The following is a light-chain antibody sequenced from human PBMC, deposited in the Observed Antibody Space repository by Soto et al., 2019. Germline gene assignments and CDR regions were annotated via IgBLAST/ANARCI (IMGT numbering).Light chain of an antibody. V-gene: IGKV1-33*01. Sequence: DIQMTQSPSSLSASVGDRVTITCQASQGINNYLNWYQQKPGNAPKLLIFDTSDLETGVPSRFSGRGSGTDFTFTISSLQHEDVEAYYCQQYHTLPITLGGGTKVDIK. CDR1: QGINNY. CDR2: DTS. CDR3: QQYHTLPIT. J-gene: IGKJ4*01.